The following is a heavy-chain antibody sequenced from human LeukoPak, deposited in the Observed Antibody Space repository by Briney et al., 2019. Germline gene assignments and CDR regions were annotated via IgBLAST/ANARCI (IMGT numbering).Heavy chain of an antibody. J-gene: IGHJ5*02. CDR2: ISAYNGNT. CDR3: ARSHSSSSFHWFDP. D-gene: IGHD6-13*01. Sequence: ASVTVSCKASGYTFTSYGSSWVRQAPGQGLEWMGWISAYNGNTNYAQKLQGRVTMTTDTSTSTAYMELRSLRSDDTAVYYCARSHSSSSFHWFDPWGQGTLVTVSS. V-gene: IGHV1-18*01. CDR1: GYTFTSYG.